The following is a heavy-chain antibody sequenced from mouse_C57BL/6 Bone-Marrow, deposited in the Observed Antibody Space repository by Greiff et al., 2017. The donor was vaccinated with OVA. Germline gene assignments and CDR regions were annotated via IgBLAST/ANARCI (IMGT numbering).Heavy chain of an antibody. D-gene: IGHD1-1*01. Sequence: VQLKESGAELVKPGASVKLSCKASGYSFTGYYMHWVKQSHGNILDWIGYIYPYNGVSSYNQKFKGKATLTVDKSSSTAYMELRSLTSEDSAVYYCARGYYGSSYGFAYWGQGTLVTVSA. J-gene: IGHJ3*01. CDR2: IYPYNGVS. V-gene: IGHV1-31*01. CDR1: GYSFTGYY. CDR3: ARGYYGSSYGFAY.